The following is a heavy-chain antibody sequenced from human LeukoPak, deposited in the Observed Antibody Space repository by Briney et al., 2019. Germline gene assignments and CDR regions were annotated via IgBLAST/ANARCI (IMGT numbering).Heavy chain of an antibody. CDR2: MYYSGTT. V-gene: IGHV4-59*01. CDR1: GDSIRGYY. J-gene: IGHJ6*04. D-gene: IGHD3-10*01. CDR3: ARDLAGSSSMDV. Sequence: SETLSLTCTVSGDSIRGYYWNWLRQSPGKGLEWIAYMYYSGTTTKYNPSLKSRVTMSADTSKNQISLKLSPVTAADTAVYYCARDLAGSSSMDVWGKGTTVTVSS.